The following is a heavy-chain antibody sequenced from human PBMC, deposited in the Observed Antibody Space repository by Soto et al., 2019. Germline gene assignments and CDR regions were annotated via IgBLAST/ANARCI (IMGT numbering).Heavy chain of an antibody. V-gene: IGHV3-9*01. CDR3: AKGHDYSNYYFDY. CDR2: ISWNSGSI. Sequence: PGGSLRLSCAASGFTFDDFAMHWVRQAPGKGLEWVSGISWNSGSIGYADSVKGRFTISRDNAKNSLYLQMNSLRAEDTALYYCAKGHDYSNYYFDYWGQGTLVTVSS. CDR1: GFTFDDFA. J-gene: IGHJ4*02. D-gene: IGHD4-4*01.